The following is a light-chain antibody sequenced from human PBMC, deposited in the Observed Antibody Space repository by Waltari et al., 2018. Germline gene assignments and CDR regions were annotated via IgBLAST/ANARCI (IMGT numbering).Light chain of an antibody. Sequence: QSVLTQPPSVSAAPGQKVTISCSGGSSNIGNEYVSWYQHLPGTAPKLLIYDNNKRPSGIPDRFSGAKSGASATLGITGLQTGDEADYYCGTWDSSLSAGVFGGGTRVTVL. J-gene: IGLJ3*02. CDR1: SSNIGNEY. V-gene: IGLV1-51*01. CDR2: DNN. CDR3: GTWDSSLSAGV.